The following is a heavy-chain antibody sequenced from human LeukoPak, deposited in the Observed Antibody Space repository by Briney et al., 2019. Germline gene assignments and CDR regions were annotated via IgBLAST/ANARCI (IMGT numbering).Heavy chain of an antibody. CDR2: ISYDGSNK. J-gene: IGHJ6*02. D-gene: IGHD3-10*01. Sequence: GGSLRLSCAASGFTFSSYATHWVRQAPGKGLEWVAVISYDGSNKYYANSVKGRFTISRDNSKNTLYLQMNSLRAEDTAVYYCARGRYYYGSGTSMGVWGQGTTVTVSS. CDR1: GFTFSSYA. CDR3: ARGRYYYGSGTSMGV. V-gene: IGHV3-30-3*01.